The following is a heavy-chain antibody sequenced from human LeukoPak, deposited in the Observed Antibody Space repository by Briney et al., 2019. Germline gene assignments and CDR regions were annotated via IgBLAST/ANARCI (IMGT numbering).Heavy chain of an antibody. Sequence: ASVKVSCKASGYTFTSYYMHRVRQAPGQGLEWMGIINPSGGSTSYAQKFQGRVTMTRDTSTSTVYMELSSLRSEDTAVYYCARGGGGWYSQWAFDYWGQGTLVTVSS. J-gene: IGHJ4*02. CDR1: GYTFTSYY. D-gene: IGHD6-19*01. CDR2: INPSGGST. CDR3: ARGGGGWYSQWAFDY. V-gene: IGHV1-46*01.